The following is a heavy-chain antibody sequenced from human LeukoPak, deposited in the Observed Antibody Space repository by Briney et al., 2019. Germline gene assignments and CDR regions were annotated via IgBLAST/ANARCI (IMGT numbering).Heavy chain of an antibody. Sequence: ASVKVSCKASGYTFTGYYMHWVRRAPGQGLEWMGWINPNSGGTNYAQKFQGRVTMTRDTSISTAYMELSRLRSDDTAVYYCARDPPDYDSSGYYGYWGQGTLVTVSS. D-gene: IGHD3-22*01. CDR3: ARDPPDYDSSGYYGY. CDR1: GYTFTGYY. CDR2: INPNSGGT. J-gene: IGHJ4*02. V-gene: IGHV1-2*02.